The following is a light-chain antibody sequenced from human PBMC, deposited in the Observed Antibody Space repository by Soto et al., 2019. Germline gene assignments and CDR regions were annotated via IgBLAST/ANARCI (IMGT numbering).Light chain of an antibody. CDR2: IAS. CDR3: QQSKSFPLT. J-gene: IGKJ4*01. CDR1: QDINSW. Sequence: DIQMTQSPSSVSASVGGRVTITCLAGQDINSWLTWYQQKPGKAPKVLIYIASRLQIGVPSRFSGRVSGTDFSLTISNLQPEDFATYFCQQSKSFPLTFGGGTKVDI. V-gene: IGKV1-12*01.